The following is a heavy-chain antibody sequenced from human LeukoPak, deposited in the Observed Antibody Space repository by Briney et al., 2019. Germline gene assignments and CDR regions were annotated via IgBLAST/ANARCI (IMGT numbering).Heavy chain of an antibody. Sequence: GASVKVSCKASGGTFSSYAISWVRQAPGQGLGWMGGIIPIFGTANYAQKFQGRVTITADESTSTAYMELSSLRSEDTAVYYCASGYYSDGSGYSPADYWGQGTRVTVSS. V-gene: IGHV1-69*13. CDR3: ASGYYSDGSGYSPADY. D-gene: IGHD3-22*01. J-gene: IGHJ4*02. CDR1: GGTFSSYA. CDR2: IIPIFGTA.